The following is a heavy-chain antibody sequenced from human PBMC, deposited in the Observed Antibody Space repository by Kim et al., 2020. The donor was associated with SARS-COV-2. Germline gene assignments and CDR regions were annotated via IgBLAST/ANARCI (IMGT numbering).Heavy chain of an antibody. CDR3: ARFNRYCSSTSCYYFDY. V-gene: IGHV4-30-4*01. D-gene: IGHD2-2*01. J-gene: IGHJ4*02. CDR2: IYYSGST. Sequence: SETLSLTCTVSGGSISSGDYYWSWIRQPPGKGLEWIGYIYYSGSTYYNPSLKSRVTISVDTSKNQFSLKLSSETAADTAVYYCARFNRYCSSTSCYYFDYWGQGTLVTVSS. CDR1: GGSISSGDYY.